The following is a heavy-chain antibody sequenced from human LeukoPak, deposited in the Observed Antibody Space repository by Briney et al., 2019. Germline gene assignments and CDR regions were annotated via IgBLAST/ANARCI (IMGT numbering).Heavy chain of an antibody. CDR3: AKDSAIYFDY. V-gene: IGHV3-23*01. Sequence: GGSLRLSCAASGFTFSSYGMSWVRQAPGEGLEWVSAISGSGGSTYYADSVKGRFTISRDNSKNTLYLQMNSLRAEDTAVYYCAKDSAIYFDYWGQGTLVTVSS. CDR2: ISGSGGST. D-gene: IGHD5-18*01. CDR1: GFTFSSYG. J-gene: IGHJ4*02.